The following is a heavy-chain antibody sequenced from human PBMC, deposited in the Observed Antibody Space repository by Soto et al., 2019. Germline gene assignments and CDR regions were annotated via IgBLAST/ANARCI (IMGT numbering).Heavy chain of an antibody. CDR1: GFTFSDFW. D-gene: IGHD3-22*01. CDR2: MNQDGNQK. V-gene: IGHV3-7*05. J-gene: IGHJ6*02. CDR3: ASSVYSSGYYYYYYGMDV. Sequence: GGSLRLSCAASGFTFSDFWMTWVRQAPGKGLEWVANMNQDGNQKNYVDSVKGRFSISRDNAKNSLYLQINSLRAEDTAVYYCASSVYSSGYYYYYYGMDVWGQGTKVTVSS.